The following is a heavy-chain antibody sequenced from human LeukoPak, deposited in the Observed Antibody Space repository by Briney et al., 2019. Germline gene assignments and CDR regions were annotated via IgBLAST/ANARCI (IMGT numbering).Heavy chain of an antibody. CDR1: GGSICSGGYY. D-gene: IGHD6-13*01. J-gene: IGHJ3*02. CDR3: ARVKSSSWYSDAFDI. V-gene: IGHV4-31*03. CDR2: IYYSGST. Sequence: SETLSLTCTVSGGSICSGGYYWSWIRQHPGKGLEWIGYIYYSGSTYYNPSLKSRVTISVDTSKNQFSLKLSSVTAADTAVYYCARVKSSSWYSDAFDIWGQGTMVTVSS.